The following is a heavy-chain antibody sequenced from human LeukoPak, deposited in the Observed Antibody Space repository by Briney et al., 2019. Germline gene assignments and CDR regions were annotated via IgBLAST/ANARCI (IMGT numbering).Heavy chain of an antibody. CDR3: ARSTPAWEDAFDI. J-gene: IGHJ3*02. Sequence: KTSETLSLTCTVSGGSISSYYWSWIRQPPGKGLEWIGYIYYSGSTNYNPSLKSRVTISVDTSKNQFSLKLSSVTAADTAVYYCARSTPAWEDAFDIWGQGTMVTVSS. D-gene: IGHD1-26*01. V-gene: IGHV4-59*01. CDR2: IYYSGST. CDR1: GGSISSYY.